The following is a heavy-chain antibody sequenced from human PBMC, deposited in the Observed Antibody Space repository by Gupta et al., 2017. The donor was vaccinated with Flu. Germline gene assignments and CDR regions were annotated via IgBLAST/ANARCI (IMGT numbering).Heavy chain of an antibody. CDR2: THYRSKWYE. CDR3: ARDPVAVAGIYFFDV. Sequence: QVQLQQSGPGLVRPSQTLSLTCVFSGHSVSRNTIACNWISQSPSSGLEWLGRTHYRSKWYEDYAASVQSRIVIRPDTSKNQFSLHLNSVTPEDTAVYYCARDPVAVAGIYFFDVWGQGALVTVSS. D-gene: IGHD6-19*01. J-gene: IGHJ4*02. CDR1: GHSVSRNTIA. V-gene: IGHV6-1*02.